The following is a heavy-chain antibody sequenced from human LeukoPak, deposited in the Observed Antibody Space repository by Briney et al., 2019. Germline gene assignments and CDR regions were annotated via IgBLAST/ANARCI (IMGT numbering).Heavy chain of an antibody. J-gene: IGHJ4*02. D-gene: IGHD3-9*01. Sequence: GGSLRLSCAASGFSFSNAWMSWVRQAPGKGLEWVGRIKTKPDGGTTDYAAPVKGRFTISRDDSKNTLYLQMNSLKTEDTAVYYRTTFLRYFDWSVRGASKTEYWGQGTLVTVSS. V-gene: IGHV3-15*01. CDR1: GFSFSNAW. CDR3: TTFLRYFDWSVRGASKTEY. CDR2: IKTKPDGGTT.